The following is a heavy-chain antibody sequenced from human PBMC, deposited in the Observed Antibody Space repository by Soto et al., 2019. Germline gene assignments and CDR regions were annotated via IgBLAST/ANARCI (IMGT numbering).Heavy chain of an antibody. D-gene: IGHD1-26*01. V-gene: IGHV1-3*01. CDR3: ARGGSLYWYFDL. Sequence: GASVKVSCKASGYTFTNYVMHWVRQAPGQRLEWMGWINAGNGNTKYSQKFQGRVTITRDTSASTAYMELSSLRSEDTAVYYCARGGSLYWYFDLWGRGTLVTVSS. CDR2: INAGNGNT. J-gene: IGHJ2*01. CDR1: GYTFTNYV.